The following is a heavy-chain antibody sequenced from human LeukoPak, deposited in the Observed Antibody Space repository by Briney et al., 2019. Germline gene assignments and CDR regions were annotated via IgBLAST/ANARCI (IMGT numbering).Heavy chain of an antibody. CDR3: AKDEIGAVAGLLDY. D-gene: IGHD6-19*01. J-gene: IGHJ4*02. CDR2: IYFDGSNK. V-gene: IGHV3-30*18. CDR1: GFTFSSYG. Sequence: GGSLRLSCAASGFTFSSYGMYWVRQAPGKGLEWVANIYFDGSNKYYADSVRGRITVSRANSKDTLYLQMNSLRAEDTAVYYCAKDEIGAVAGLLDYWGQGILVTVSS.